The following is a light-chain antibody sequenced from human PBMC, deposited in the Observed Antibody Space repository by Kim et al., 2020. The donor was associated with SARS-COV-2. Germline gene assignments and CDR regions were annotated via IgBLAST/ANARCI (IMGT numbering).Light chain of an antibody. J-gene: IGLJ3*02. CDR3: SSYTSSSTWV. V-gene: IGLV2-14*01. CDR1: SSDVGGYNY. Sequence: QPVLTQPASVSGSPGQSITISCTGTSSDVGGYNYVSWYQQHPGKAPKLMIYDVSKQPSGVSNRFSGSKSGNTASLTISGLQAEDEADYYCSSYTSSSTWVFGGGTQLTVL. CDR2: DVS.